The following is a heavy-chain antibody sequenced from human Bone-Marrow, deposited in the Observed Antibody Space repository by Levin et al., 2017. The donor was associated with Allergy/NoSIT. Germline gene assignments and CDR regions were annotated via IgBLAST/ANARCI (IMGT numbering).Heavy chain of an antibody. V-gene: IGHV3-23*01. J-gene: IGHJ6*02. D-gene: IGHD2-2*01. CDR3: IHQRHRSYGMDV. CDR2: MSGSVDIT. Sequence: PGESLKISCVTSGLILRSYAMGWVRQAPGKGLQWVSVMSGSVDITHYAESVKGRFTISRDKSKSTVYLQMNSLRVEDTAIYYCIHQRHRSYGMDVWGQGTTVTVSS. CDR1: GLILRSYA.